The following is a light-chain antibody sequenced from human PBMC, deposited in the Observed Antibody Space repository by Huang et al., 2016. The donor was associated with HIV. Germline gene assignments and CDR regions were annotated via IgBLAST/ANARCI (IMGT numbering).Light chain of an antibody. V-gene: IGKV3-20*01. J-gene: IGKJ1*01. CDR1: QSVSSSY. Sequence: EIVLTQSPGTLSLSPGERATLPCRASQSVSSSYLAWYQQKPGQAPRLLIYVASTRATGIPDRFTGSGSGTDFTLTISRLEPEDFAVYYCQQYGSSPGTFGQGTKVEIK. CDR2: VAS. CDR3: QQYGSSPGT.